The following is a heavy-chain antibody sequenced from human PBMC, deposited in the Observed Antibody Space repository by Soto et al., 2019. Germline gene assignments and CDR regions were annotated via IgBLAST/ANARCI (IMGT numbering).Heavy chain of an antibody. Sequence: QVQLVDSGGDLVKPGGSLRLSCAASGYTFSDYYMSWIRQAPGNGLEWISYIDTSGTKIYYADSVKGRFTITRDNARNSLDLEMNSRRDENTAVYYCASHYDMWSGYLSPVDYWGQVTLVTVSS. D-gene: IGHD3-3*01. CDR1: GYTFSDYY. V-gene: IGHV3-11*01. J-gene: IGHJ4*02. CDR2: IDTSGTKI. CDR3: ASHYDMWSGYLSPVDY.